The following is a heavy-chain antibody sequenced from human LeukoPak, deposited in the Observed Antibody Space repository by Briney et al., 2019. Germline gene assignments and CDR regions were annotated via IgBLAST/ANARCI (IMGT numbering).Heavy chain of an antibody. CDR3: ARDIEYYDFWSGYQKIGLRAFDI. D-gene: IGHD3-3*01. CDR1: GGSISSYY. CDR2: IYTSGST. V-gene: IGHV4-4*07. Sequence: PSETLSLTCTVSGGSISSYYWSWIRQPAGKGLEWIGRIYTSGSTNYNPSLKSRVTMSVDTSKNQFSLKLSSVTAADTAVYYCARDIEYYDFWSGYQKIGLRAFDIWGQGTMVTVSS. J-gene: IGHJ3*02.